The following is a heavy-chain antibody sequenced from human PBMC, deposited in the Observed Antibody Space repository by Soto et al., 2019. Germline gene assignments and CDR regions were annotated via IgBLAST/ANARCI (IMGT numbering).Heavy chain of an antibody. Sequence: EVQLVQSGGGLAQPGKSLRLSCAASGFTFRKFWMHWVRQVPGKGPVWVSYISSDGTTTDYADSVKGRFTISRDNAKDTLYLQMDSLRAEDTAVYYCAIQDCTNDVCLEAAGTGGGALESWGQGTLVTVSS. D-gene: IGHD2-8*01. CDR1: GFTFRKFW. V-gene: IGHV3-74*01. CDR2: ISSDGTTT. CDR3: AIQDCTNDVCLEAAGTGGGALES. J-gene: IGHJ1*01.